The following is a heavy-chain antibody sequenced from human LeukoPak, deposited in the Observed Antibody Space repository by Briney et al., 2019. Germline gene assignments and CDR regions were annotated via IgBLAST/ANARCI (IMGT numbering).Heavy chain of an antibody. D-gene: IGHD3-22*01. V-gene: IGHV3-74*01. CDR3: ARAPSDIGGYYPEYFRH. Sequence: GGSLRLSCAASGFTLSSYWMHWVRQAPGKGLVWVSRIKSDGSTRYADSVKGRFTISRDNAKNTVSLQMNSLRAEDTGVYYCARAPSDIGGYYPEYFRHWGQGTLVTVSS. CDR1: GFTLSSYW. J-gene: IGHJ1*01. CDR2: IKSDGST.